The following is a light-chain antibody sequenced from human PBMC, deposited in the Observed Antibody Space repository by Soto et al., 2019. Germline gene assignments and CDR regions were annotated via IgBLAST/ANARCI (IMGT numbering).Light chain of an antibody. V-gene: IGLV2-14*01. Sequence: QSALTQPASLSGSPGQSITLSCTGTSSDIGAYDYVSWFQQHPGKAPKLMISEVNNRPSGVSNRFSGSKSGNTAYSTNYGLQVKAEAEYFFLSFTTTSIHVVGTDTTFAVL. J-gene: IGLJ1*01. CDR2: EVN. CDR1: SSDIGAYDY. CDR3: LSFTTTSIHV.